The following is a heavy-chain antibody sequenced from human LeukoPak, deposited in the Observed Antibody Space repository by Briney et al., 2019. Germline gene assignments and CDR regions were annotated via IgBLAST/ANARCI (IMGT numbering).Heavy chain of an antibody. V-gene: IGHV4-59*01. CDR1: GGSISSYY. Sequence: SETLSLTCTVSGGSISSYYWSWIRQPPGKGLEGIGYIYYSGSTNYNPSLTSRVTISVDTSKNQFSLKLSSVTAADTAVYYCARGSSEAGAFDIWGQGTMVTVSS. CDR2: IYYSGST. D-gene: IGHD3-22*01. J-gene: IGHJ3*02. CDR3: ARGSSEAGAFDI.